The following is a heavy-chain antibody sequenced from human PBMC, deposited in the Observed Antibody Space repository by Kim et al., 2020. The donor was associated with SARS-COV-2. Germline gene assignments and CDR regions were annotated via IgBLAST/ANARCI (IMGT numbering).Heavy chain of an antibody. V-gene: IGHV4-59*08. CDR1: GGSISSYY. CDR3: ARGRGSIAAAGTPPDFDY. Sequence: SETLSLTCTVSGGSISSYYWSWIRQPPGKGLEWIGYIYYSGSTNYNPSLKSRVTISVDTSKNQFSLKLSSVTAADTAVYYCARGRGSIAAAGTPPDFDYWGQGTLVTVSS. D-gene: IGHD6-13*01. J-gene: IGHJ4*02. CDR2: IYYSGST.